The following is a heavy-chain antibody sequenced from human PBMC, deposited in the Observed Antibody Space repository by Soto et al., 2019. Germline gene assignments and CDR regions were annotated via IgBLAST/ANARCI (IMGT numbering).Heavy chain of an antibody. V-gene: IGHV6-1*01. J-gene: IGHJ6*02. CDR3: ACVASFRGLDV. CDR2: TYYRSKWYN. CDR1: GNSVSSNSAA. Sequence: SQTLSLPCVISGNSVSSNSAAWIWIRQSPSRGLEWLGRTYYRSKWYNDYAVSVKSRITINPDTSKNQFSLHLDYVIPEDTAVYYWACVASFRGLDVSCQGTPATVSS. D-gene: IGHD3-16*01.